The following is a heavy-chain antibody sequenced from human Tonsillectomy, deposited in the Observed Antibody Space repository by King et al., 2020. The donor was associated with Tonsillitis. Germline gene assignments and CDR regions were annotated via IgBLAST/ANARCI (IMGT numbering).Heavy chain of an antibody. D-gene: IGHD3-16*01. J-gene: IGHJ4*02. CDR3: AEGGTSGYYDF. CDR2: ITGSGGRT. V-gene: IGHV3-23*04. Sequence: VQLVESGGGLVQPGGSLRLSCAASGFTFSNYGMSWVRQAPGKGLEWVSAITGSGGRTFYGDSVKGRFSISRDNSKNTLYLQMNSLRADDTAVYYCAEGGTSGYYDFWGQGTLVTVSS. CDR1: GFTFSNYG.